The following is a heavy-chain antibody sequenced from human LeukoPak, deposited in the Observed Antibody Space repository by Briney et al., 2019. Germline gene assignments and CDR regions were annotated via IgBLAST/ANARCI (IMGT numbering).Heavy chain of an antibody. Sequence: SVKVSCTASGGTFSSYAISWVRQAPGQGLEWTGGIIPIFGTANYAQKFQGRVTITADKSTSTAYMELSSLRSEDTAVYYCASGYCSSFYYYYGMDVWGKGTTVTVSS. D-gene: IGHD6-13*01. J-gene: IGHJ6*04. CDR1: GGTFSSYA. CDR2: IIPIFGTA. CDR3: ASGYCSSFYYYYGMDV. V-gene: IGHV1-69*06.